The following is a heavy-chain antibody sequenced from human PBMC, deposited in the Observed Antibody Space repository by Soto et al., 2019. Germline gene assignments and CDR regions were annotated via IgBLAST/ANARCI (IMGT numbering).Heavy chain of an antibody. CDR2: ISAYNGNT. J-gene: IGHJ4*02. CDR1: GYTFTSYG. D-gene: IGHD6-6*01. V-gene: IGHV1-18*01. Sequence: ASVKVSCKASGYTFTSYGISWVRQAPGQGLEWMGWISAYNGNTNYAQKLQGRVTMTTDTSTSTAYMELRSLRSDYTAVYYRARELGSMGYFDYWGQGTLVTVSS. CDR3: ARELGSMGYFDY.